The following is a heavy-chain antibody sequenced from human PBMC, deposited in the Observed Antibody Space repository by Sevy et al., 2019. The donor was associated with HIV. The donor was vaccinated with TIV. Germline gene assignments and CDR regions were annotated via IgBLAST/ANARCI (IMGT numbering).Heavy chain of an antibody. CDR2: ISGSGATI. J-gene: IGHJ3*02. V-gene: IGHV3-11*01. D-gene: IGHD2-15*01. CDR3: ARGLGSSSDAFDI. CDR1: GFTFSDYY. Sequence: GGSPRLSCAASGFTFSDYYMSWIRQGPEKGLEWISYISGSGATIFYADSMKGRFTISRDNAKNSLFLQINSLKAEDTAVYYCARGLGSSSDAFDIWGQGTMVTVSS.